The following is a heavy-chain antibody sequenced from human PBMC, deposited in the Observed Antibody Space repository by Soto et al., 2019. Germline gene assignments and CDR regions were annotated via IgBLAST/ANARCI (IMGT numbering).Heavy chain of an antibody. J-gene: IGHJ3*02. CDR3: ARPGGLTRIGSGFDM. D-gene: IGHD1-20*01. V-gene: IGHV5-10-1*01. CDR1: GYSFTSYF. CDR2: IDPSDSYT. Sequence: GESLKISCKGSGYSFTSYFITWLRQMPGKGLEWMGKIDPSDSYTDYSPSFQGHVTFSVDKSINTAYLHWSSLKASDTAIYYCARPGGLTRIGSGFDMRGQGTMVTVSS.